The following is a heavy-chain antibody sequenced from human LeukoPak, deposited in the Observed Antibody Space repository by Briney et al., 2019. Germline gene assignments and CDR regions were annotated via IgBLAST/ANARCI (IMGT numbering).Heavy chain of an antibody. V-gene: IGHV3-72*01. CDR1: GFTFSDHY. J-gene: IGHJ4*02. Sequence: PGGSLRLSCAASGFTFSDHYMDWVRQAPGKGLEWVGRIRNKANSYTTEYAASVKGRFTVSRDNAENSLYLHMNSLRAEDTAVYYCARAEFGSHWRFDYWGQGTLVTVSS. CDR2: IRNKANSYTT. CDR3: ARAEFGSHWRFDY. D-gene: IGHD3-16*01.